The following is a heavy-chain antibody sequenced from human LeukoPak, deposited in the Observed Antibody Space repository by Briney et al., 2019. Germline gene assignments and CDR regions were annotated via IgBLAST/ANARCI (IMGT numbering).Heavy chain of an antibody. J-gene: IGHJ3*02. Sequence: GGSLRLSCAASGFTVSSNYMSWVRQAPGKGLEWVSVIYSGGNTYYADSVKGRFTISRDNSKNTLYLQMNSLRAEDTAVYYCARGATGFGGVIVIDAFDIWGQGTMVTVSS. V-gene: IGHV3-53*05. CDR2: IYSGGNT. CDR1: GFTVSSNY. D-gene: IGHD3-16*02. CDR3: ARGATGFGGVIVIDAFDI.